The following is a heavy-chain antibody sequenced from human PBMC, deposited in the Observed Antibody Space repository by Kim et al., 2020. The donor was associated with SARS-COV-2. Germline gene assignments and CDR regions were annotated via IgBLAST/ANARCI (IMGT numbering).Heavy chain of an antibody. Sequence: KVRVTISVATSKNQFSLKLSSVTAADTAVYYCAREHRGGSSWYRVGWFDPWGQGTLVTVSS. CDR3: AREHRGGSSWYRVGWFDP. J-gene: IGHJ5*02. V-gene: IGHV4-59*01. D-gene: IGHD6-13*01.